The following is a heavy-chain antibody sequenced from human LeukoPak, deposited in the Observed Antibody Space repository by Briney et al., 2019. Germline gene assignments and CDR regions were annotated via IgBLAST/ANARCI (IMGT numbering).Heavy chain of an antibody. CDR3: ARGHPPYNWNYVFPFHY. J-gene: IGHJ4*02. Sequence: ASVKVSCKASGYTFTGYYMHWVRQAPGQGLEWMGWINPNSGATNYAQKFQGRVTMTRDTSISTAYMEPSRLRSDDTAVYYCARGHPPYNWNYVFPFHYFGPGTPVKVSS. V-gene: IGHV1-2*02. D-gene: IGHD1-7*01. CDR2: INPNSGAT. CDR1: GYTFTGYY.